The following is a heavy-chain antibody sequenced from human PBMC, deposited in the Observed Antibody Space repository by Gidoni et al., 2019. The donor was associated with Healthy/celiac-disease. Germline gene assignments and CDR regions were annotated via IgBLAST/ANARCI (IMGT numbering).Heavy chain of an antibody. CDR2: ISYDGSNK. Sequence: QVQLVESGGGVVQPGRSLRLSCAASGFTFSSYAMPWVRQAPGKGLEWVAVISYDGSNKYYADSVKGRFTISRDNSKNTLYLQMNSLRAEDTAVYYCARGPSGYSYGSFEWGWYFDLWGRGTLVTVSS. CDR1: GFTFSSYA. D-gene: IGHD5-18*01. V-gene: IGHV3-30*04. CDR3: ARGPSGYSYGSFEWGWYFDL. J-gene: IGHJ2*01.